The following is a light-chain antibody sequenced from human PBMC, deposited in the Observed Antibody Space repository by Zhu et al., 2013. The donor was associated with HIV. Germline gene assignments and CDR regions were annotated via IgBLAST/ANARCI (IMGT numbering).Light chain of an antibody. CDR2: GTS. J-gene: IGKJ2*01. CDR1: QSVTNSY. CDR3: QQYGTSPNT. Sequence: EIVLTQSPGTLSLSPGERATLSCRASQSVTNSYLAWYQQKPGQAPRLLIYGTSTRATGTPGRFSGSGSGTDFTLTISRVEPEDFAVYYCQQYGTSPNTFGQGTKLEIQ. V-gene: IGKV3-20*01.